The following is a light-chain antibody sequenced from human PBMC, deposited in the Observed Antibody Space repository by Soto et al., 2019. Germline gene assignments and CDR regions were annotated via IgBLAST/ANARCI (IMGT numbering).Light chain of an antibody. Sequence: DIVLTQSPGTLSLSPGERATLSCRASHSVSSSYLAWYQQKPGQAPRLLIYGASSRATRIPDRFSGSGCGTDFTLTISRLEPEDFAVYYCQQYGSSPPITFGQGTRLAIK. CDR2: GAS. CDR1: HSVSSSY. V-gene: IGKV3-20*01. J-gene: IGKJ5*01. CDR3: QQYGSSPPIT.